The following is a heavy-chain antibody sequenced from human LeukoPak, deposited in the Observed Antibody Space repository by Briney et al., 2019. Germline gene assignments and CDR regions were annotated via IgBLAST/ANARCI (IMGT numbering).Heavy chain of an antibody. V-gene: IGHV4-59*01. CDR3: ARVLNHRAGGWFDP. Sequence: PSETLSLTCTVSGGSISSYYWSWIRQPPGKGLEWIGYIYYSGSTNYNPSLKSRITISVDTSKNQFSLKMSSVTAADTAVYYCARVLNHRAGGWFDPWGQGTLVTVSS. CDR1: GGSISSYY. J-gene: IGHJ5*02. D-gene: IGHD4-23*01. CDR2: IYYSGST.